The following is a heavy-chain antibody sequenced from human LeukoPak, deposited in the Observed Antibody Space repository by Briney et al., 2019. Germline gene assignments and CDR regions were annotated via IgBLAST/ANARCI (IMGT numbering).Heavy chain of an antibody. CDR1: GFSFRNFA. D-gene: IGHD6-19*01. CDR2: ISSGSSK. CDR3: ARGGYNNGWSTFDY. J-gene: IGHJ4*02. Sequence: GGSLRLSCAASGFSFRNFAMHWVRQAPGKGLEYVSGISSGSSKYYGNSVKGRFTISRDNSKNTLYLQMGSLRAEDMAVYYCARGGYNNGWSTFDYWGQGTLVTVSS. V-gene: IGHV3-64*01.